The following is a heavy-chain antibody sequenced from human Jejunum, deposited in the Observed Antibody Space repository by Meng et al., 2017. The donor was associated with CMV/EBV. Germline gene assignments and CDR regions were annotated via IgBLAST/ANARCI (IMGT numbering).Heavy chain of an antibody. D-gene: IGHD2-15*01. Sequence: FAASGFSFSTYWMTWVRQAPGKGLEWLANIKEGGGQKNYVDSLKGRFTISRDNAKNSLYLQMNTLRADNTAVYYCVRDAGWFHFDYWGQGTLVTVSS. J-gene: IGHJ4*02. CDR1: GFSFSTYW. CDR2: IKEGGGQK. CDR3: VRDAGWFHFDY. V-gene: IGHV3-7*01.